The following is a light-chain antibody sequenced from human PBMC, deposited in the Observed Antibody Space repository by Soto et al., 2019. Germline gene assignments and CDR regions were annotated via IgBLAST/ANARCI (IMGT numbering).Light chain of an antibody. Sequence: QSVLTQPASVSGSPGQSITISCTGTSSDVGSYNLVSWYQQHPGKAPKLMIYEGSKRPSGVSNRFSGSKSGNTASLTISGLQAEDEGDYYCSSYASSTTPYVFGTGTKVTVL. CDR1: SSDVGSYNL. V-gene: IGLV2-14*02. CDR3: SSYASSTTPYV. J-gene: IGLJ1*01. CDR2: EGS.